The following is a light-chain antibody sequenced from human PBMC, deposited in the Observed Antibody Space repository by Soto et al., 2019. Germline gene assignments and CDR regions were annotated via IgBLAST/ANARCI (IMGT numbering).Light chain of an antibody. CDR2: EVS. CDR3: CSYAGGSTFV. V-gene: IGLV2-23*02. J-gene: IGLJ2*01. CDR1: SSDVGSYNL. Sequence: QSALTQPASVSGSPGQSITISCTGTSSDVGSYNLVSWYHQHPGKAPKLMIYEVSKRPSGVSNRFSGSKSGNTASLTISGLQAEDEADYYCCSYAGGSTFVFGGGTKLTVL.